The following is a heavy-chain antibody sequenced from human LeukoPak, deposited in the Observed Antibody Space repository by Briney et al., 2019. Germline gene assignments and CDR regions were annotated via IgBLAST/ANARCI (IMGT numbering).Heavy chain of an antibody. CDR1: GGSISSYY. J-gene: IGHJ6*03. Sequence: PSETLSLTCTVSGGSISSYYWSWIRQPAGKGLEWIGRIYTSGSTNYNPSLRTRVTISVDASRNQFSLNLSSVTAADTAVYYCARWSGSVTARNYYYYMDVWGEGTTATVSS. CDR2: IYTSGST. D-gene: IGHD6-6*01. V-gene: IGHV4-4*07. CDR3: ARWSGSVTARNYYYYMDV.